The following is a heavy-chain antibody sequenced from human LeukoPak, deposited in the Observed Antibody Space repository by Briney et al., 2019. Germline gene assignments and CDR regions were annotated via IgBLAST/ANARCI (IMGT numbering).Heavy chain of an antibody. CDR2: ISYDGSNK. CDR1: GFTFSSYS. D-gene: IGHD3-16*02. V-gene: IGHV3-30*03. Sequence: PGGSLRLSCAASGFTFSSYSMNWVRQAPGKGLEWVAVISYDGSNKYYADSVKGRFTISRDNSKNTLYLQMNSLRAEDTAVYYCARDYGVGTHYYDYVWGSYHGFDYWGQGTLVTVSS. J-gene: IGHJ4*02. CDR3: ARDYGVGTHYYDYVWGSYHGFDY.